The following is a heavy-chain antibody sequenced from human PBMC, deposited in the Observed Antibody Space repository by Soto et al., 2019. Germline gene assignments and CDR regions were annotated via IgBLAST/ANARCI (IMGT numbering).Heavy chain of an antibody. J-gene: IGHJ4*02. CDR2: IWYDGSNK. CDR1: GFTFSSYG. CDR3: ARDGYWCGSSCNTVPVFDY. Sequence: QVQLVESGGGVVQPGRSLRLSCAASGFTFSSYGMHWVRQAPGKGLEWVAVIWYDGSNKYYADSVKGRFTISRDNSKNTRYLQMNSLGAEDTAVYYCARDGYWCGSSCNTVPVFDYWGQGTLVTVSS. V-gene: IGHV3-33*01. D-gene: IGHD2-15*01.